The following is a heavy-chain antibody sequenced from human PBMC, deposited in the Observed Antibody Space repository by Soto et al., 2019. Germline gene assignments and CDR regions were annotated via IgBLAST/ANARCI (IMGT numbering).Heavy chain of an antibody. CDR1: GFTFSSYV. CDR2: ISGSGGST. D-gene: IGHD3-22*01. J-gene: IGHJ4*02. V-gene: IGHV3-23*01. Sequence: PGGSLRLSCAASGFTFSSYVMSWVRQAPGKGLEWVSAISGSGGSTYYADSVKGRFTIARDNSKNTLYLQMNSLRAEDTAVYYCEKDDSSGYYLVCFDYWGQGTLVTVYS. CDR3: EKDDSSGYYLVCFDY.